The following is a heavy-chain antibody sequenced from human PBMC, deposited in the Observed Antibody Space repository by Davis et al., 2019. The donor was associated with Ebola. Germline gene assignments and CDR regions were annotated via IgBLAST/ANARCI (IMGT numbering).Heavy chain of an antibody. CDR1: EFTFSSYG. CDR3: ARDQSRGVPAAVFDY. J-gene: IGHJ4*02. V-gene: IGHV3-30*03. Sequence: PGGSLRLSCAASEFTFSSYGMHWVRQAPGKGLEWVAVISYDGSNKYYADSVKGRFTISRDNSKNTLYLQMNSMRAEDTAVYYCARDQSRGVPAAVFDYWGQGTLVTVSS. CDR2: ISYDGSNK. D-gene: IGHD2-2*01.